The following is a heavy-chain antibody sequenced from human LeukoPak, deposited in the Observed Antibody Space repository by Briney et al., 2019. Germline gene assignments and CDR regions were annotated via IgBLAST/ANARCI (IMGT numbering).Heavy chain of an antibody. V-gene: IGHV4-38-2*01. CDR3: ARPLDTAMVLDAFDI. CDR1: GYSISSGYY. D-gene: IGHD5-18*01. Sequence: PSETLSLTCAVSGYSISSGYYWGWIRQPPGKGLEWIGSLYHSGSTYYNPSLKSRVTISVDTSKHQFSRKLSSVTAADTAVYYCARPLDTAMVLDAFDIWGQGTMVTVSS. J-gene: IGHJ3*02. CDR2: LYHSGST.